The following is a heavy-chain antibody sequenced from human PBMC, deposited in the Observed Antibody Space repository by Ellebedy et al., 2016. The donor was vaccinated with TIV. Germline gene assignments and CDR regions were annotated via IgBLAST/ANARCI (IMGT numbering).Heavy chain of an antibody. CDR1: GFFFTSYA. Sequence: PGGSLRLSCAASGFFFTSYAMHWVRQAPGKGLAWVAFISYDGSDITYAESVKGRFTISRDNSRNTLFLQMNSLRAGDTAVYYCTKEVGDLWGQGTLVTVSS. CDR3: TKEVGDL. CDR2: ISYDGSDI. V-gene: IGHV3-30*18. J-gene: IGHJ5*02.